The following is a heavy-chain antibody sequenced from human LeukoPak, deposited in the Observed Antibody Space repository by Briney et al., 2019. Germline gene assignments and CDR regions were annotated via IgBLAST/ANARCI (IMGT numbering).Heavy chain of an antibody. CDR1: GFSFSDYY. CDR3: ARGRYYMDY. Sequence: GGSLRLSCAASGFSFSDYYMSWIRQAPGKGLEWVSYISSSIIYINYADSVKGRFTISRDNSKNTLYLQMNSLRGEDTALYFCARGRYYMDYWGQGTLVTVSS. J-gene: IGHJ4*02. CDR2: ISSSIIYI. V-gene: IGHV3-11*06.